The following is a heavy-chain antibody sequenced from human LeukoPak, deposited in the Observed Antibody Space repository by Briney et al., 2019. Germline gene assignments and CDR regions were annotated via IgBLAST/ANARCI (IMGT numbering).Heavy chain of an antibody. Sequence: ASVKVSCKASGYTFTGYYMHWVRQAPGQGLERMGWINPNSGGTNYAQKFQGRVTMTRDTSISTAYMELSRLRSDDTAVYYCARGPSVAAGRNNWFDPWGQGTLVTVSS. D-gene: IGHD6-13*01. CDR1: GYTFTGYY. V-gene: IGHV1-2*02. CDR3: ARGPSVAAGRNNWFDP. CDR2: INPNSGGT. J-gene: IGHJ5*02.